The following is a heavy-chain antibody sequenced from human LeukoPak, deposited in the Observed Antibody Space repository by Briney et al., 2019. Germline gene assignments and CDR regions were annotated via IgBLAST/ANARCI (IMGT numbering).Heavy chain of an antibody. Sequence: GGSLRLSCAASGFTFSSYWMHWVRQAPGKGLEWVSSISTTGAVTYFADSVKGRFTISRDNSKNTLYLQMNSLRAEDTAVYYCAKDLNNYGRTPLDYWGQGTLVTVSS. CDR2: ISTTGAVT. CDR1: GFTFSSYW. V-gene: IGHV3-23*01. D-gene: IGHD5-18*01. CDR3: AKDLNNYGRTPLDY. J-gene: IGHJ4*02.